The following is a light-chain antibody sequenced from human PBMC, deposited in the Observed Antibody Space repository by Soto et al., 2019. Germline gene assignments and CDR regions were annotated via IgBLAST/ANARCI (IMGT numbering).Light chain of an antibody. V-gene: IGLV2-11*01. CDR2: DVI. CDR3: CSYAGSYTHV. Sequence: QSVLTQPASVSGSPGQSITLSCSGTSSDIGAYNYVSWYQQHPGKAPKLMIYDVIKRPSGVPDRFSGSKSGNTASLTISGLQAEDGADYYCCSYAGSYTHVFGTGTKV. CDR1: SSDIGAYNY. J-gene: IGLJ1*01.